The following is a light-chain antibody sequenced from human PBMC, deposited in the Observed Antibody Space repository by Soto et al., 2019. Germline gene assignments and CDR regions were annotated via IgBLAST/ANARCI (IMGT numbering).Light chain of an antibody. CDR2: ANS. CDR3: QSYDSSLSAWV. V-gene: IGLV1-40*01. Sequence: QSVLTQPPSVSGAPGQRVTISCTGSSSDIGSGYDVHWYQQLPGTAPKLLIYANSHRPSGVPDRFSDSKSVTSASLAITGLQAEDEADYYCQSYDSSLSAWVFGGGTKLTVL. CDR1: SSDIGSGYD. J-gene: IGLJ3*02.